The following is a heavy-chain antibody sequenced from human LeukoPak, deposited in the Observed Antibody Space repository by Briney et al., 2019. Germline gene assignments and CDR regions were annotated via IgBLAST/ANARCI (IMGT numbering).Heavy chain of an antibody. D-gene: IGHD5-24*01. Sequence: SETLSLTCTVSGGSINNGGDYWSWIRQHPGEGLEWIGYIYYSGSSYYNPSLRSRVTISVDTTKNHFSLKLSSVTAADTAVYYCARNRDGYNSFDYWGQGTLVTVSS. V-gene: IGHV4-31*03. J-gene: IGHJ4*02. CDR3: ARNRDGYNSFDY. CDR1: GGSINNGGDY. CDR2: IYYSGSS.